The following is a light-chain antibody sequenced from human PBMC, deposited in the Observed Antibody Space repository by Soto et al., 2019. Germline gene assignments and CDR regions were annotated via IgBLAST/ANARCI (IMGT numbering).Light chain of an antibody. CDR1: SSDVGGYNY. CDR2: DVS. J-gene: IGLJ3*02. Sequence: QSVLTQPASVSGSPGQSIAISCTGSSSDVGGYNYVSWYQHHPGKGPKLLIYDVSTRPSGVSDRFSGSKSGNTASLTISGLQSEDEADYYCTSYTSSTTWVFGGGTQLTVL. CDR3: TSYTSSTTWV. V-gene: IGLV2-14*01.